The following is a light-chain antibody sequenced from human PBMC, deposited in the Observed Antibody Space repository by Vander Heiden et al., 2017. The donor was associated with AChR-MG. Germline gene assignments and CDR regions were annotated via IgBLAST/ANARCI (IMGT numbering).Light chain of an antibody. CDR3: QIDNSAPFT. CDR2: AAS. CDR1: QGIGNY. V-gene: IGKV1-27*01. Sequence: DIQVTQSPPSLFASVGDRVSITCRASQGIGNYLAWYQQKAGKVPELLIYAASTLQSGVPSRFSGSGSGTDFTLTINSLQPEDVATYYCQIDNSAPFTFGHGTKVVIK. J-gene: IGKJ3*01.